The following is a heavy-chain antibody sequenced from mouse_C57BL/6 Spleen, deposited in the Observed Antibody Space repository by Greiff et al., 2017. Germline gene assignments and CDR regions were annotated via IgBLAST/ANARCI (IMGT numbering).Heavy chain of an antibody. CDR3: ARDHHYGSSYVGFAY. CDR2: ISDGGSYT. Sequence: EVKLVESGGGLVKPGGSLKLSCAASGFTFSSYAMSWVRQTPDKRLEWVATISDGGSYTYYPDNVKGRFPISRDNAKNNLYLQMSHLKSEDTAMYYGARDHHYGSSYVGFAYWGQGTLVTVSA. D-gene: IGHD1-1*01. J-gene: IGHJ3*01. V-gene: IGHV5-4*01. CDR1: GFTFSSYA.